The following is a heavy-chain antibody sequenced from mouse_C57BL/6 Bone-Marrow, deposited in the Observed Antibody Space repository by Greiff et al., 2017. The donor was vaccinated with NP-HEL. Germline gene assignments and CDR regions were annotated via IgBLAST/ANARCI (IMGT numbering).Heavy chain of an antibody. CDR1: GFTFSDYY. Sequence: DVMLVESEGGLVQPGSSMKLSCTASGFTFSDYYMAWVRQVPEKGLEWVANINYDGSSTYYLDSLKSRFIISRDNAKNILYLQMSSLKSEDTATYYCARDGVVATNYWYFDVWGTGTTVTVSS. J-gene: IGHJ1*03. V-gene: IGHV5-16*01. CDR3: ARDGVVATNYWYFDV. CDR2: INYDGSST. D-gene: IGHD1-1*01.